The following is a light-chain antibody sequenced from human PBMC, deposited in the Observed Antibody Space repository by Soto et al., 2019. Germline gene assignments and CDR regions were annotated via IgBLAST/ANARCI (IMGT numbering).Light chain of an antibody. CDR2: EVS. CDR1: SSDVGAYNY. J-gene: IGLJ3*02. V-gene: IGLV2-14*01. Sequence: QSALTQPASVSGSPGQSITISCTGTSSDVGAYNYVSWYQQHPGKAPKLMIHEVSNRPSGVSNRFSGSKSGNTASLTISGLQAEDEGDYYCSSYTSGSTWVFGGGTKLTVL. CDR3: SSYTSGSTWV.